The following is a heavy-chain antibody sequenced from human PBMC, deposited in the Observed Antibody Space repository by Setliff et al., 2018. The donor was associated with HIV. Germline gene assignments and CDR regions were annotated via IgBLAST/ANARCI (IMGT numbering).Heavy chain of an antibody. J-gene: IGHJ4*02. CDR1: GYSISSDYY. Sequence: SETLSLTCTVSGYSISSDYYWGWIRQPPGKGLEWIGNIYHSGSTYYNPSLKSRVTISQDTSKRQFSLRMTSVTAADTAVYYCAITLVGVTTEMYWGQGTLVTVSS. CDR3: AITLVGVTTEMY. CDR2: IYHSGST. D-gene: IGHD2-21*02. V-gene: IGHV4-38-2*02.